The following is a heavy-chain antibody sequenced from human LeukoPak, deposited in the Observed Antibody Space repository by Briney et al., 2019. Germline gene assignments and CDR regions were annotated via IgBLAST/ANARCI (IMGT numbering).Heavy chain of an antibody. D-gene: IGHD3-16*01. V-gene: IGHV3-7*01. CDR1: GFTFSSYW. J-gene: IGHJ6*02. CDR3: ARVGEASIYYYGMDV. CDR2: IKQDGSEK. Sequence: GGSLRLSCAASGFTFSSYWMSWVRQAPGKGLEWVANIKQDGSEKYYVDSVKGRFTISRDNAKNSLYLQMNSPRAEDTAVYYCARVGEASIYYYGMDVWGQGTTVTVSS.